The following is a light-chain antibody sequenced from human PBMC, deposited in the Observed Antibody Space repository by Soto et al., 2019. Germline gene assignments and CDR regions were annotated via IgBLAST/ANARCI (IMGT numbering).Light chain of an antibody. CDR3: QQYNNWQET. CDR1: QSVSSN. J-gene: IGKJ1*01. Sequence: EIVMTQSPATLSVSPGERATLSCSASQSVSSNLAWYQQKPGQAPRLLIYGASTRATGIPARCSGSGSATDFTLNISSLQSADFAVYYCQQYNNWQETFGKGTKVEIK. V-gene: IGKV3-15*01. CDR2: GAS.